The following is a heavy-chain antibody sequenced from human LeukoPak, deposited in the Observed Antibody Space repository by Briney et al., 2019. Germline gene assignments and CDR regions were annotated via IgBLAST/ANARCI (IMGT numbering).Heavy chain of an antibody. CDR1: GFTFSSYG. CDR3: AKEARGVKDYGDSSYYSMDV. D-gene: IGHD4-17*01. CDR2: ISYDGSNK. Sequence: GRSLRLSCAASGFTFSSYGMHWVRQAPGKGLEWVAVISYDGSNKYYADSVKGRFTISRDNSKNTLYLQMNSLRAEDTAVYYCAKEARGVKDYGDSSYYSMDVWGKGTTVTVSS. J-gene: IGHJ6*04. V-gene: IGHV3-30*18.